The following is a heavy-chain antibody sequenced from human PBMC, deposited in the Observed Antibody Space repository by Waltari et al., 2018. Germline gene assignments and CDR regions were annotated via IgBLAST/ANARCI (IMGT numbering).Heavy chain of an antibody. V-gene: IGHV3-53*01. Sequence: EVQLVESGGGLIQPGGSLRLSCAASGFTVSSNYMSWVRQAPGKGLEWVSVIYSGGSTYYADSVKGRFTISRDNSKNTLYLQMNSLRAEDTAVYYCARDLLPLVYYDSSGDLTDYWGQGTLVTVSS. D-gene: IGHD3-22*01. CDR2: IYSGGST. CDR3: ARDLLPLVYYDSSGDLTDY. CDR1: GFTVSSNY. J-gene: IGHJ4*02.